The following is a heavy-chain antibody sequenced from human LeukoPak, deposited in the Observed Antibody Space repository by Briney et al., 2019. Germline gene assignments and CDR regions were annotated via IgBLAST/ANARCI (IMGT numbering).Heavy chain of an antibody. Sequence: PGGSLRLSCAASGFTFSSYAMSWVRQATGKGLEWDSAISGSGGSTYYADSVKGRFTISRDNSKNTLYLQMNSLRAEDTAVYYCAKDPMNEMGGFDYWGQGTLVTVSS. D-gene: IGHD3-16*01. V-gene: IGHV3-23*01. CDR3: AKDPMNEMGGFDY. CDR2: ISGSGGST. CDR1: GFTFSSYA. J-gene: IGHJ4*02.